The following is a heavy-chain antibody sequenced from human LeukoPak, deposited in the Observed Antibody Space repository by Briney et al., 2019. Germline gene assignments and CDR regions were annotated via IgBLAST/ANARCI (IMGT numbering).Heavy chain of an antibody. CDR2: FHDSEGT. J-gene: IGHJ4*02. D-gene: IGHD1-26*01. V-gene: IGHV4-59*01. Sequence: SETLSLTCTVSGGSITNSYWSWIRQPPGKGLEWIGHFHDSEGTNYNPSLKSRVSISLDTSKNQVSLWLNSVTAADTAVYYCARGDPSGRPGIGFDFWGQGALVRVSS. CDR1: GGSITNSY. CDR3: ARGDPSGRPGIGFDF.